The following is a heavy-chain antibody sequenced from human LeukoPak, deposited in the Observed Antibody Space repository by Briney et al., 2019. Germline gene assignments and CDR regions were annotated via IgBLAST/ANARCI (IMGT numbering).Heavy chain of an antibody. V-gene: IGHV3-7*05. CDR3: ISGSYFDN. CDR2: IKPDGSEK. Sequence: GGSLRLSCAASGFTFSTYWMSWVRQAPGKGLECVANIKPDGSEKYYVDSVKGRFTISRDNAKNSLYLQMNSLRAEDTAVYYCISGSYFDNWGQGTLVTVSS. J-gene: IGHJ4*02. D-gene: IGHD2-15*01. CDR1: GFTFSTYW.